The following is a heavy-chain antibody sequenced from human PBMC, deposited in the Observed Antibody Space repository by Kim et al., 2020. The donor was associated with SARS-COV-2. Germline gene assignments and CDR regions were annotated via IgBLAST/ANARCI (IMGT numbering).Heavy chain of an antibody. Sequence: GGSLRLSCTASGFTFGDYAMSWVRQAPGKGLEWVGFIRSKAYGGTTEYAASVKGRFTISRDDSKSIAYLQMNSLKTEDTAVYYCTRDSGSSSSGDSSGWTRTPGYFDYWSQGTLVTVSS. V-gene: IGHV3-49*04. CDR3: TRDSGSSSSGDSSGWTRTPGYFDY. CDR2: IRSKAYGGTT. J-gene: IGHJ4*02. CDR1: GFTFGDYA. D-gene: IGHD6-19*01.